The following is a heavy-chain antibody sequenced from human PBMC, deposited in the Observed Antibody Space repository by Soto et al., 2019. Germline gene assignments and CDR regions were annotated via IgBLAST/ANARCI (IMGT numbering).Heavy chain of an antibody. CDR3: ARGTNGLDV. Sequence: YISISYKITWVRQMPGKGLEWMGRIDPSDSYTNNSPSFQGHVTISADKSISTAYLQWNRLKASDTAMYYCARGTNGLDVWCQWTTVTFS. CDR2: IDPSDSYT. V-gene: IGHV5-10-1*01. CDR1: YISISYK. D-gene: IGHD1-1*01. J-gene: IGHJ6*02.